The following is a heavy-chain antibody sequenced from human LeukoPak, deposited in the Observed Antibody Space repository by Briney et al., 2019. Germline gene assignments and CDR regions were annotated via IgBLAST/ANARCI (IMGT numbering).Heavy chain of an antibody. J-gene: IGHJ4*02. D-gene: IGHD3-10*01. V-gene: IGHV1-18*01. CDR1: GYTFTSYG. CDR3: ARDHLTMVRGTSDY. Sequence: ASVKVSCKASGYTFTSYGISWVRQAPGQGPEWMGWISAYNGNTNYAQKLQGRVTMTTDTSTSTAYKELRSLRSDDTAVYYCARDHLTMVRGTSDYWGQGTLVTVSS. CDR2: ISAYNGNT.